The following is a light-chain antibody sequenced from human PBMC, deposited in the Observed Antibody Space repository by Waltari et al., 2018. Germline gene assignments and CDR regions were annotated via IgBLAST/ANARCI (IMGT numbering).Light chain of an antibody. V-gene: IGLV2-23*02. J-gene: IGLJ3*02. CDR3: CSYIGSNMLV. CDR2: EVT. Sequence: QSALTQPASVSGSPGQSSTISCTGTGNDIGSYNLLSWYQQHPGQAPRLILYEVTKRPEGVSSGFSGSRSGNTASLTISGLQAEDEAKYFCCSYIGSNMLVFGGGTNLTVL. CDR1: GNDIGSYNL.